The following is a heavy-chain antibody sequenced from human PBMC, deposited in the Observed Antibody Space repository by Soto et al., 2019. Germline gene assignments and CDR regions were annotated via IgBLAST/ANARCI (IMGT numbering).Heavy chain of an antibody. CDR1: GYSFTNSA. CDR3: PRDHRGSHLPFFDY. Sequence: QVQLVQSGAEVKKPGASVKVSCKASGYSFTNSAIHWLRQAPGQRLEWMGWINAGSGSAKYSQKFQGRVTITRDTSESAAYMELRSLQSEVTAMYYCPRDHRGSHLPFFDYWGEGTLITVSS. J-gene: IGHJ4*02. D-gene: IGHD3-16*02. CDR2: INAGSGSA. V-gene: IGHV1-3*01.